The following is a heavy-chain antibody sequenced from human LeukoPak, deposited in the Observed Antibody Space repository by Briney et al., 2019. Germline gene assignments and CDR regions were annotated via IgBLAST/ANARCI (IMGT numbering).Heavy chain of an antibody. CDR1: GGSISSYY. CDR3: ARGYDFWSGYSPTYYYYGMDV. V-gene: IGHV4-59*01. CDR2: IYYSGST. Sequence: SETLSLTCTVSGGSISSYYWSWIRQPPGKGLEWIGYIYYSGSTNYNPSLKSRVTISVDTSKNQFSLKLSSVTAADTAVYYCARGYDFWSGYSPTYYYYGMDVWGQGTTVTVSS. J-gene: IGHJ6*02. D-gene: IGHD3-3*01.